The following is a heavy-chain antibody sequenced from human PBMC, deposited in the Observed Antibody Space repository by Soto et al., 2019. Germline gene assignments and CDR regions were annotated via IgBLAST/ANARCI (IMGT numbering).Heavy chain of an antibody. J-gene: IGHJ4*02. CDR2: INANSGGT. CDR3: RVTGVSDVDY. CDR1: GYTFSGFGFY. V-gene: IGHV1-2*02. D-gene: IGHD3-9*01. Sequence: QVQLVQSGAEVKKPGASVKVSCKASGYTFSGFGFYVHWVRQAPGQGLESLGYINANSGGTKSAQKFQGRVTMTRDTSINTAYMELSRLRSDDTAVYYCRVTGVSDVDYWGQGTLVTVSS.